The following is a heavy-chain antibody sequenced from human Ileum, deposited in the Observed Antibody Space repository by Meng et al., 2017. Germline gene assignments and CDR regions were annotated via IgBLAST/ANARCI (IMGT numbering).Heavy chain of an antibody. CDR3: AREKVELGDSFDM. CDR2: ISSSGSMI. V-gene: IGHV3-48*03. CDR1: GFTLRSYE. Sequence: GGSLRLSCAASGFTLRSYEVSWVRQAPGKGLEFISYISSSGSMIYYAESMKGRFTVSRDNAKDSVFLEMNSLRAEDTAVYYCAREKVELGDSFDMWGRGTKVTVSS. J-gene: IGHJ3*02. D-gene: IGHD3-16*01.